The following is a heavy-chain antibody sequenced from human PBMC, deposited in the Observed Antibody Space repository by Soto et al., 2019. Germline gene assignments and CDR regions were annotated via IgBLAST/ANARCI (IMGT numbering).Heavy chain of an antibody. D-gene: IGHD1-26*01. CDR3: ARDLYSGSHPHLDP. V-gene: IGHV1-69*13. CDR1: GGTFSRYS. Sequence: SVKVFSKASGGTFSRYSISWVRQDPGQGLEGMGGVIDICGTANCAQEEEGRVTITADESTSTAYMELSSVRSEDTGVYYCARDLYSGSHPHLDPWGQGTLLKVSS. CDR2: VIDICGTA. J-gene: IGHJ5*02.